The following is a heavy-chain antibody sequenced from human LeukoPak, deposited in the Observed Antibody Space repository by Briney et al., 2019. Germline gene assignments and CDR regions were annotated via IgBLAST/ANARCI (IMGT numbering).Heavy chain of an antibody. CDR1: ADSFSSHY. V-gene: IGHV4-59*11. CDR3: ARDLVTVTKGFDI. D-gene: IGHD4-17*01. J-gene: IGHJ3*02. CDR2: ISYIGST. Sequence: SETLSLTCAVSADSFSSHYWTWIRQPPGKGLEWIGYISYIGSTNYNPSLQSRVTISIDTSKNQSSLKLSSVTAADTAVYYCARDLVTVTKGFDIWGQGTMVSVSS.